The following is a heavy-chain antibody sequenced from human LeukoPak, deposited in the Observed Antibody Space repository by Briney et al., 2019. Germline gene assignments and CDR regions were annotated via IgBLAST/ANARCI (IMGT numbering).Heavy chain of an antibody. D-gene: IGHD6-19*01. V-gene: IGHV3-30*04. J-gene: IGHJ4*02. Sequence: PGESLTLSCAVSGGTFSSYDMHWIRQPPGKGLEWVGVISYDGSNKSYADSVKGRLTISRDNPNNTLYLQMNSLRAEDTAVYYWARDGPGLAARSSSVWESDYWGRGTLVTVSS. CDR1: GGTFSSYD. CDR2: ISYDGSNK. CDR3: ARDGPGLAARSSSVWESDY.